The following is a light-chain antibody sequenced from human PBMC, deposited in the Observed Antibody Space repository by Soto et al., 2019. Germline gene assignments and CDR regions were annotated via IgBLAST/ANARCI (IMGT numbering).Light chain of an antibody. CDR2: DVT. Sequence: QSALTQPASVSGSPGQSITISCTGTSSDVGGYNYVSWYQQHPGKAPKLMIYDVTNRPSGVSNRFSGSKSGNTASLTISGLQAEDEADSYCSSYTSSSTLVLFGGGTKLTVL. V-gene: IGLV2-14*01. J-gene: IGLJ2*01. CDR1: SSDVGGYNY. CDR3: SSYTSSSTLVL.